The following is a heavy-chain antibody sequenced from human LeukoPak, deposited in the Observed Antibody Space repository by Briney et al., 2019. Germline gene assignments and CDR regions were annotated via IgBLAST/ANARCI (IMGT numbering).Heavy chain of an antibody. CDR3: ASNDYGDYFDY. CDR1: GGSISSYY. J-gene: IGHJ4*02. Sequence: SETLSLTCTVSGGSISSYYWSWIRQPPGKGLEWIGYIYYSGSTNYNPSLMSRVTISVDTSKNQFSLKLSSVTAADTAVCYCASNDYGDYFDYWGQGTLVTVSS. D-gene: IGHD4-17*01. V-gene: IGHV4-59*01. CDR2: IYYSGST.